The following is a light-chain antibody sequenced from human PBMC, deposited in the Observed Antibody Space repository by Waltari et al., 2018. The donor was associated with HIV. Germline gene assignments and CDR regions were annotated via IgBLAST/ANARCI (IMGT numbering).Light chain of an antibody. J-gene: IGLJ2*01. V-gene: IGLV3-1*01. CDR2: QSK. Sequence: SYALAQPPSVSVSPGQPAIISCSGDELGNKDASWYQQKPGQSPVLVIFQSKRRPSGIPERFSGSDSGNTATLTISGAQAVDEADYYCQAWDSNTAVFGGGTKLTVL. CDR3: QAWDSNTAV. CDR1: ELGNKD.